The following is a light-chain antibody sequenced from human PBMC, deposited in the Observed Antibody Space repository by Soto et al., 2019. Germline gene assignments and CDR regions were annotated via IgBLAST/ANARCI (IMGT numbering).Light chain of an antibody. CDR1: QVISNS. V-gene: IGKV1-27*01. CDR2: AAS. CDR3: KNYNDAPLT. J-gene: IGKJ5*01. Sequence: DIQMTQSPSSLSASVGYRVTMTCRVSQVISNSLAWYQQKPGEVPELLIYAASTLQSGVPSRFSGSGSGTDFTLTISSLQTEDVATYYCKNYNDAPLTFGGGTRLEIK.